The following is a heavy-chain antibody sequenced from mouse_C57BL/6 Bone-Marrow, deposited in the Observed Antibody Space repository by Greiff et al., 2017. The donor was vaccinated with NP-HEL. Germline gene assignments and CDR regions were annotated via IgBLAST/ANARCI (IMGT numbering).Heavy chain of an antibody. D-gene: IGHD1-1*01. Sequence: QVQLKQSGPGLVQPSQSLSITCTVSGFSLTSYGVHWVRQSPGKGLEWLGVIWSGGSTDYNAAFISRLSISKDNSKSQVFFKMNSLQADDTAIYYWARNTGHYYGSSYVRLDYWGQGTTLTVSS. CDR2: IWSGGST. V-gene: IGHV2-2*01. J-gene: IGHJ2*01. CDR3: ARNTGHYYGSSYVRLDY. CDR1: GFSLTSYG.